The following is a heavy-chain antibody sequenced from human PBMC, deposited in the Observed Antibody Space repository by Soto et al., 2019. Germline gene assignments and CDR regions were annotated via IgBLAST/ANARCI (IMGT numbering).Heavy chain of an antibody. CDR1: GGSISSSSYY. CDR3: ARDLEMATINRDDDY. Sequence: PSETLSLTCTVSGGSISSSSYYWGWIRQPPGKGLEWIGSIYYSGSTYYNPSLKSRVTISVDTSKNQFSLKLSSVTAADTAVYYCARDLEMATINRDDDYWGQGTLVTVSS. D-gene: IGHD5-12*01. V-gene: IGHV4-39*02. J-gene: IGHJ4*02. CDR2: IYYSGST.